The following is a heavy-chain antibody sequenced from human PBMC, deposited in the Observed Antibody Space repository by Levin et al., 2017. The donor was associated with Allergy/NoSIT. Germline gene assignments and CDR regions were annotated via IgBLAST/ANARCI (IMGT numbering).Heavy chain of an antibody. J-gene: IGHJ4*02. V-gene: IGHV4-34*01. Sequence: SETLSLTCAVYGGSFSGYYWSWIRQPPGKGLEWIGEINHSGSTNYNPSLKSRVTISVDTPKNQLSLKLSSVTAADTAVYYCARTPQSSGSYYRRRTYYFDYWGQGTLVTVSS. D-gene: IGHD3-10*01. CDR3: ARTPQSSGSYYRRRTYYFDY. CDR2: INHSGST. CDR1: GGSFSGYY.